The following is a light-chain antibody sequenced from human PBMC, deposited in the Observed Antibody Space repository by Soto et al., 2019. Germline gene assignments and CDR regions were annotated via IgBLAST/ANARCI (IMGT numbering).Light chain of an antibody. V-gene: IGLV2-8*01. CDR2: EVS. CDR1: SSDVGGYNY. CDR3: SSYAGTRVV. Sequence: QSALTQPPSASGSPGQSVTISCTGTSSDVGGYNYVSWYQQHPGKAPKLMIYEVSKRPSGVPDRFSGSKSGNTASLTVSGLQAEDEADYYCSSYAGTRVVFGGGTKVTVL. J-gene: IGLJ2*01.